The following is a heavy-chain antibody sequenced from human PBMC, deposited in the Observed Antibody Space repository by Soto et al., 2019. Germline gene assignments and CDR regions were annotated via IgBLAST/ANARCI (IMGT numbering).Heavy chain of an antibody. CDR2: IYHSGSS. V-gene: IGHV4-30-4*01. CDR1: GGSLSSGTYY. D-gene: IGHD4-17*01. Sequence: SETLSLTYTVSGGSLSSGTYYWSWIRQPPGKGLEWIGYIYHSGSSQSNPSLKSRVTISIDTSKNQFSLELRSVTAADTAVYYCARDLLDTTVDYYFDSWGPGRLVTVSS. J-gene: IGHJ4*02. CDR3: ARDLLDTTVDYYFDS.